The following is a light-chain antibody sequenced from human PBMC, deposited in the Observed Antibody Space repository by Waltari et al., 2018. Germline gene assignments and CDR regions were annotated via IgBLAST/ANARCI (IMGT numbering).Light chain of an antibody. V-gene: IGLV1-51*01. CDR3: GTWDNSLNIVI. Sequence: QSVLTPPPSVSAAPRQKVYISCSGSRSNIGNSSVTWFQQFPRAAPKLLISDTNKRPSGIPDRFSASKSGTSATLGISGLQTGDEAIYHCGTWDNSLNIVIFGGGTKLTVL. J-gene: IGLJ2*01. CDR1: RSNIGNSS. CDR2: DTN.